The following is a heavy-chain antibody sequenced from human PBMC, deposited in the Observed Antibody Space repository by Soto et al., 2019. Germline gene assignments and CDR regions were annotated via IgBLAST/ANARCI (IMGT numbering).Heavy chain of an antibody. J-gene: IGHJ5*02. Sequence: QLQLQESGPGLVKPSETLSLTCTVSGGSISSSSYYWGWIRQPPGKGLEWIGSIYYSGSTYYNPSLKSRVTKSVDTSKYQFSRKLSSVTAADTAVYYCARPDVGYCSGGSCYDQYWFDPWGQGTLVTVSS. D-gene: IGHD2-15*01. CDR3: ARPDVGYCSGGSCYDQYWFDP. V-gene: IGHV4-39*01. CDR1: GGSISSSSYY. CDR2: IYYSGST.